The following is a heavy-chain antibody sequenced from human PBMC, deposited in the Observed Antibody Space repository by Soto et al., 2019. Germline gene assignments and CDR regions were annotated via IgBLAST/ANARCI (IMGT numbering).Heavy chain of an antibody. J-gene: IGHJ4*02. CDR3: ARDSFWSPLQSIDY. CDR1: GFTFSDYY. CDR2: ISSSGSTI. V-gene: IGHV3-11*01. Sequence: GGSLRLSCAASGFTFSDYYMSWIRQAPGKALEWVSYISSSGSTIYYADSVKGRFTISRDNAKNSLYLQMNSLRAEDTAVYYCARDSFWSPLQSIDYWGQGTLVTVSS. D-gene: IGHD3-3*01.